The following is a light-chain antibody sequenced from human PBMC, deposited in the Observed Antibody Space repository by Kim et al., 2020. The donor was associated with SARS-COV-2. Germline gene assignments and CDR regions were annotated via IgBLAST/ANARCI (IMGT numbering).Light chain of an antibody. Sequence: LYPGERATLACRASQSVSSSYLAWYQQKPGQAPRLLIYGASSRATGIPDRFSGSGSGRDFTLTISGLEPEDFAVYYCQQYGSAGTFGQGTKVDIK. CDR3: QQYGSAGT. V-gene: IGKV3-20*01. CDR1: QSVSSSY. CDR2: GAS. J-gene: IGKJ1*01.